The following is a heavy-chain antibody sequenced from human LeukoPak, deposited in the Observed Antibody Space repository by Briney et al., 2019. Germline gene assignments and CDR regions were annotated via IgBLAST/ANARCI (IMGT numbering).Heavy chain of an antibody. Sequence: ADTQSLPCTLSGRSISISSYYWGWIRQPPGKGLEWYGSIYYSGSTYYNPSLKSRVTISVDTSKNQFSLKLSSVTAADTAVYYCARGPWYYDSSGYSDYWGQGTLVTVSS. CDR2: IYYSGST. V-gene: IGHV4-39*07. CDR1: GRSISISSYY. J-gene: IGHJ4*02. CDR3: ARGPWYYDSSGYSDY. D-gene: IGHD3-22*01.